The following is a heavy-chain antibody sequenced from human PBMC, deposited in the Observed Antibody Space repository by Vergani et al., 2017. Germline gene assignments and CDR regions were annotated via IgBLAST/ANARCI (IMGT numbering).Heavy chain of an antibody. J-gene: IGHJ6*02. V-gene: IGHV3-23*01. CDR2: ISGSGGST. D-gene: IGHD3-22*01. Sequence: EVQLLESGGGLVQPGGSLRLSCAASGFTFSSYAMSWVRQAPGKGLEWVSAISGSGGSTYYADSVKGRFTISRVNSKNTLYRQMNSLRAEDTAVYYCAKAVDSSGYYYHYYYGMDVWGQGTTVTVSS. CDR3: AKAVDSSGYYYHYYYGMDV. CDR1: GFTFSSYA.